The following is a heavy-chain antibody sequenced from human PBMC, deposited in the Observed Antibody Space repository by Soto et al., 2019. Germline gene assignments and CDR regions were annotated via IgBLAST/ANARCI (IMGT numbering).Heavy chain of an antibody. D-gene: IGHD3-16*01. J-gene: IGHJ4*02. V-gene: IGHV1-18*01. Sequence: ASVKVSCKSSGYTFNFYGITWVRQAPGQGLEWMGWISGFNGNTNYAADLQGRVTMTTDTSTSTAYMELRGLRSDDTAVYYCARIGVSSGHESPDFDSWGQGTLVTVSS. CDR1: GYTFNFYG. CDR3: ARIGVSSGHESPDFDS. CDR2: ISGFNGNT.